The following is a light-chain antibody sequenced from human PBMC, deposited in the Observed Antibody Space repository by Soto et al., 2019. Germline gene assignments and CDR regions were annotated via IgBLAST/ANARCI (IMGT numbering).Light chain of an antibody. CDR1: QTIYSC. Sequence: DIQMTQSPSSLSASVGDRVTITCRASQTIYSCLNWFQQRPGKAPKLLIYGASSLRFSGSGSGTDFSLTISSLQPKDCATYDWQQTYNDTFGQGTKLEI. CDR3: QQTYNDT. CDR2: GAS. J-gene: IGKJ2*01. V-gene: IGKV1-39*01.